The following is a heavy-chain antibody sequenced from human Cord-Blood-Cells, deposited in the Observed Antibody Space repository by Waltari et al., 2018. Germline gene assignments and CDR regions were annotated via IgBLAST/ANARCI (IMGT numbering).Heavy chain of an antibody. J-gene: IGHJ4*02. CDR2: IDCDVRNK. D-gene: IGHD6-13*01. Sequence: QVQLVESGGGVVQPGRSLRLSCAASGFTFSSYGMHWVRPAPGKGLWGVAVIDCDVRNKYYAGSVKGRFTISRDNSKNTLYLQMNSLRAEDTAVYYCARSPIAAAGTEFDYWGQGTLVTVSS. V-gene: IGHV3-33*01. CDR3: ARSPIAAAGTEFDY. CDR1: GFTFSSYG.